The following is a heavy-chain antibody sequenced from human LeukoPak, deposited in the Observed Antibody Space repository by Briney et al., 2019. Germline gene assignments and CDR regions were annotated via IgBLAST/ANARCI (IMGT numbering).Heavy chain of an antibody. V-gene: IGHV3-30*18. CDR1: GFTFSSYG. Sequence: GGSLRLSCAASGFTFSSYGMHWVRQAPGKGLEWVALISCDGSDKYYADSVKGRFTISRDNSKNTLYLQMNSLRAEDTAVYYCAKDHGYGGYDWIDYWAQGTLVTVSP. CDR3: AKDHGYGGYDWIDY. J-gene: IGHJ4*02. CDR2: ISCDGSDK. D-gene: IGHD5-12*01.